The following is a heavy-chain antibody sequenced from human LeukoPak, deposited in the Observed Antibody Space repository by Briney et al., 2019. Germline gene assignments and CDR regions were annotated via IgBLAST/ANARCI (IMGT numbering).Heavy chain of an antibody. CDR2: INPNSGGT. D-gene: IGHD6-13*01. Sequence: GASVKVSCKASGYTFTGYYMHWVRQAPGQGLEWMGWINPNSGGTNYAQKFQGRVTMTRDTSTSTVYMELSSLRSEDTALYYCAREIASSSYFDYWGQGTLVTVSS. CDR3: AREIASSSYFDY. J-gene: IGHJ4*02. V-gene: IGHV1-2*02. CDR1: GYTFTGYY.